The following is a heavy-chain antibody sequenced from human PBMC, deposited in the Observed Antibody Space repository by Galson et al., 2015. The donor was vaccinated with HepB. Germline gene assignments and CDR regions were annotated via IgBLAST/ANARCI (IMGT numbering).Heavy chain of an antibody. V-gene: IGHV3-23*01. D-gene: IGHD1-20*01. CDR1: GFTFSSYA. J-gene: IGHJ2*01. CDR3: AKVVDNWRTSLWYFDL. CDR2: ISGSGGST. Sequence: SLRLSCAASGFTFSSYAMSWVRQAPGKGLEWVSAISGSGGSTYYADSVKGRFTISRDNSKNTLYLQMNSLRAEDTAVYYCAKVVDNWRTSLWYFDLWGRGTLVTVSS.